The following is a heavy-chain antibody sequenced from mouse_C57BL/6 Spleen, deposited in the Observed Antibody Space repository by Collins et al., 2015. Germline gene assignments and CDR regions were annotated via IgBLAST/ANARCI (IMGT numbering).Heavy chain of an antibody. Sequence: QVQLQQPGAGLVRPGSSVKLSCKASGYTFTSYWMHWVKQRPIQGLEWIGNIDPSDSETHYNQKFKDKATLTVDKSSSTAYMQLSSLTSEDSAVYFCARDNSGAEYFDYWGQGTTLTVSS. CDR1: GYTFTSYW. D-gene: IGHD3-2*02. CDR3: ARDNSGAEYFDY. J-gene: IGHJ2*01. CDR2: IDPSDSET. V-gene: IGHV1-52*01.